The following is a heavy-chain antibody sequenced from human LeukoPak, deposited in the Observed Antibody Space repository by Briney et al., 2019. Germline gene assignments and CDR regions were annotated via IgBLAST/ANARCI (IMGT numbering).Heavy chain of an antibody. CDR2: ISYDGSNK. Sequence: GGSLRLSCAASGFTFSSYAMHWVRQAPGKGLEWVAVISYDGSNKYYADSVKGRFTISRDSSKNTLYLQMKSLRAEDTAVYYCARSAEGGYSGYDSYYFDYWGQGTLVTVSS. V-gene: IGHV3-30*04. CDR1: GFTFSSYA. J-gene: IGHJ4*02. D-gene: IGHD5-12*01. CDR3: ARSAEGGYSGYDSYYFDY.